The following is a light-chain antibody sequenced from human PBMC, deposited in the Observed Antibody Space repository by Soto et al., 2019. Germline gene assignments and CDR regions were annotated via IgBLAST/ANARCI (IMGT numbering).Light chain of an antibody. CDR2: KAS. Sequence: DIQMTQSPSTLSASVGDRVTITCRASQSISSWLAWYQQKPGKAPKLLMYKASTLKSGVPSRFRGSGSGTEFTLTISSLQPDDFATYYCQHYNSYSEAFGQGTKVDIK. V-gene: IGKV1-5*03. CDR1: QSISSW. J-gene: IGKJ1*01. CDR3: QHYNSYSEA.